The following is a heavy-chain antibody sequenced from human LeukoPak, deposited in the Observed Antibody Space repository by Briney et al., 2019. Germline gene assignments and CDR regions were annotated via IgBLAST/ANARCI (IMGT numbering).Heavy chain of an antibody. Sequence: SETLSLTCTVSGGSISSYYWSWIRQPPGKGLEWIGYIYYSGSTNYNPSLKSRVTISVDTSRNQFSLKLSSVTAADTAVYYCARLRSYCSSTSCYPGWFDPWGQGTLVTVSS. CDR3: ARLRSYCSSTSCYPGWFDP. J-gene: IGHJ5*02. CDR1: GGSISSYY. V-gene: IGHV4-59*08. D-gene: IGHD2-2*01. CDR2: IYYSGST.